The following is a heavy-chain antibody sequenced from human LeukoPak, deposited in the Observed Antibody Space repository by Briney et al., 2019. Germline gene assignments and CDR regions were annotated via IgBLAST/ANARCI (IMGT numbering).Heavy chain of an antibody. V-gene: IGHV4-39*01. J-gene: IGHJ4*02. D-gene: IGHD6-13*01. Sequence: SETLSLTCAVSGGSISGGKDFWGWIRQSPGKGLEWIGSIYYTGSTYYNPSLKSRVTISVDTSKSEFSLMVHSVTAADTAMYYCARRGITYSTSFFDSWGQGTLVTVAS. CDR3: ARRGITYSTSFFDS. CDR2: IYYTGST. CDR1: GGSISGGKDF.